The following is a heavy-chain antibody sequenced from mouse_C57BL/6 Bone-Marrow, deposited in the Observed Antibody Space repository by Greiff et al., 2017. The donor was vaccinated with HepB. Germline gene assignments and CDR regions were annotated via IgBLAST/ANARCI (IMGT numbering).Heavy chain of an antibody. V-gene: IGHV2-6*01. CDR2: IWGVGST. D-gene: IGHD4-1*01. J-gene: IGHJ4*01. CDR1: GFSLTSYG. Sequence: VKLMESGPGLVAPSQSLSITCTVSGFSLTSYGVDWVRQSPGKGLEWLGVIWGVGSTNYNSALKSRLSISKDNSKSQVFLKMNSLQTDDTAMYYCASGLGLGAMDYGGQGTSVTVSS. CDR3: ASGLGLGAMDY.